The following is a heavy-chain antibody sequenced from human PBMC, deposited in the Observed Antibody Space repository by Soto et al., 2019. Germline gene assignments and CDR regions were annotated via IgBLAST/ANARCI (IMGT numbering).Heavy chain of an antibody. Sequence: SETLSLTCTVSGGSVSTGSYYWSWIRQPPGKGLEWIGYIYYSGSTNYNPPLKSRVTISVDTSKNQFSLKLSSVTAADTAVYYCAREGYSGFDLDAIDIWGQGTMVTVSS. J-gene: IGHJ3*02. CDR1: GGSVSTGSYY. V-gene: IGHV4-61*01. CDR2: IYYSGST. CDR3: AREGYSGFDLDAIDI. D-gene: IGHD5-12*01.